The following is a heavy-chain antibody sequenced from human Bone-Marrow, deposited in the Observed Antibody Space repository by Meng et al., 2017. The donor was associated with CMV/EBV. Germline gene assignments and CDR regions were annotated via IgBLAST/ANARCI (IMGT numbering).Heavy chain of an antibody. J-gene: IGHJ4*02. CDR3: AKDLTPQLVPTYFDY. Sequence: GGSLRLSCAASGFTFSNAGMSWVRQAPGQGLEWVSAISGSGGSTYYADSVKGRFTISRDNSKNTLYLQMNSLRAEDTAVYYCAKDLTPQLVPTYFDYWGQGTLVTVSS. CDR2: ISGSGGST. CDR1: GFTFSNAG. D-gene: IGHD6-6*01. V-gene: IGHV3-23*01.